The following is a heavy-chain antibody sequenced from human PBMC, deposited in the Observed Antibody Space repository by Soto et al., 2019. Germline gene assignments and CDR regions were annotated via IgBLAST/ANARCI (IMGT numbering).Heavy chain of an antibody. Sequence: QVQLVQSGAEVKKPGASVKVSCKASGYTFTSYAMHWVRQAPGQRLEWMGWINAGNGNTKYSQMFQGRVTITRDTSASTAYMELSSLRSEDTAVYYCARVAVAGTHYGMDVWGQGTTVTVSS. J-gene: IGHJ6*02. CDR3: ARVAVAGTHYGMDV. CDR2: INAGNGNT. D-gene: IGHD6-19*01. V-gene: IGHV1-3*01. CDR1: GYTFTSYA.